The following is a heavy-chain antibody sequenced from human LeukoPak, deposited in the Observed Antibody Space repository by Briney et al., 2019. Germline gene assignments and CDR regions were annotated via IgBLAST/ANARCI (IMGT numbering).Heavy chain of an antibody. CDR1: GGSFSDYD. V-gene: IGHV4-34*01. CDR3: AREVSSGYPYYYYYYMDV. D-gene: IGHD3-22*01. CDR2: INHSGST. J-gene: IGHJ6*03. Sequence: PSETLSLTCAVYGGSFSDYDWSWIRQPPGKGLEWIGEINHSGSTNYNPSLKSRVTISVDTSKNQFSLKLSSVTAADTAVCYCAREVSSGYPYYYYYYMDVWGKGTTVTVSS.